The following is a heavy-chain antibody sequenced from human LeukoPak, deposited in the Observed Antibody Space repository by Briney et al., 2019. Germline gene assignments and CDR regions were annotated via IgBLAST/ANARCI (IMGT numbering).Heavy chain of an antibody. CDR3: AKDGYCSSTSCPGAREHTE. CDR2: ISYDGSNK. J-gene: IGHJ4*02. D-gene: IGHD2-2*03. V-gene: IGHV3-30*18. Sequence: GGSLRLSCAASGFTFSSYGMHWVSQAPGKGLEWVAVISYDGSNKYYADSVKGRFTISRDNSKNTLYLQMNSLRAEDTAVYYCAKDGYCSSTSCPGAREHTEWGQGTLVTVSS. CDR1: GFTFSSYG.